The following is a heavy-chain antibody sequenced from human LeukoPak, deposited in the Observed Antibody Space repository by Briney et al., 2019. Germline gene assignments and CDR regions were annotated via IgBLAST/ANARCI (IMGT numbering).Heavy chain of an antibody. D-gene: IGHD3-22*01. CDR1: GFTFSSYA. Sequence: PGGSLRLSCAASGFTFSSYAMSWVRQAPGKGLEWVSAISGSGGSTYYADSVKGRFTISRDNSKNTLYLQMNSLRAEDTAVYYCAKLLITMIVVAPPQDYWGQGTLVTVSS. CDR2: ISGSGGST. CDR3: AKLLITMIVVAPPQDY. J-gene: IGHJ4*02. V-gene: IGHV3-23*01.